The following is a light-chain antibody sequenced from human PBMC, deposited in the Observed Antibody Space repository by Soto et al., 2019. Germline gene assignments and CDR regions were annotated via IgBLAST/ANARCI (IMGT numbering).Light chain of an antibody. V-gene: IGKV1-5*03. Sequence: DIQMTQSPSTLSASVGDRVTITCRASQSINTWLAWYQLKPGRAPKLLIYKASTLESGVSSRFSGSGSGTEFTLTISSLQPDDFATYYLQQYQTYSQFGQGTKVEIK. CDR3: QQYQTYSQ. J-gene: IGKJ1*01. CDR1: QSINTW. CDR2: KAS.